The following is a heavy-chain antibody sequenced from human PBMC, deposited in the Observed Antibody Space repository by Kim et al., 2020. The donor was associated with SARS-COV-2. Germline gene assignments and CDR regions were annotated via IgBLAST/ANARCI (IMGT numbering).Heavy chain of an antibody. CDR2: IRSKANSYAT. Sequence: GGSLRLYCAASGFTFSGSAIHWVRQASGKGLACVGRIRSKANSYATAYAASVRGIFSISRDDSKNTAYLQMNNLKTKDTAVYYFTSVTARTSAFWDAFDIWGRGRKVTVSS. CDR3: TSVTARTSAFWDAFDI. CDR1: GFTFSGSA. J-gene: IGHJ3*02. D-gene: IGHD3-3*01. V-gene: IGHV3-73*01.